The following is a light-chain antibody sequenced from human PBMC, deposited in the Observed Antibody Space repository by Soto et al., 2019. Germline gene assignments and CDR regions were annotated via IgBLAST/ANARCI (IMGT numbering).Light chain of an antibody. CDR1: QGISSY. Sequence: DIHITQLPSSMSASVGDRVPVTSRASQGISSYFASFHQKPGKVPKRLIYAASSLHSGIPSRFSGSGSGTEFALTISSRQTEDCATYYCLHHKSYPPPFGGGTKVDIK. CDR2: AAS. V-gene: IGKV1-17*03. CDR3: LHHKSYPPP. J-gene: IGKJ4*01.